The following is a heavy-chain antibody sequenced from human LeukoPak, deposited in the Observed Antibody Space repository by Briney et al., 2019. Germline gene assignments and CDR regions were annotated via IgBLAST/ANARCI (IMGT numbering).Heavy chain of an antibody. J-gene: IGHJ4*02. CDR3: EKEIWPTVTTPGRTYFDY. CDR1: GITFSSYS. V-gene: IGHV3-48*01. CDR2: ISSFSGTI. D-gene: IGHD4-11*01. Sequence: PGGSLRLSCVASGITFSSYSMNWVRQAPGKGLEWVSYISSFSGTINYADSVKGRFTISRDNSKNTLYLQMNSLRAGDAAVYYCEKEIWPTVTTPGRTYFDYWGQGALVTVSS.